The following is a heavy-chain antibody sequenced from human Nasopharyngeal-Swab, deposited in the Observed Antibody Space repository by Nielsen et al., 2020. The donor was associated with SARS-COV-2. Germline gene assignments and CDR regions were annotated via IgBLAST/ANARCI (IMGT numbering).Heavy chain of an antibody. J-gene: IGHJ4*02. Sequence: GGSLRLSCAASGFTFDDYGMSWVRQAPGKGLEWVSGISWNSGSIGYADSVKGRFTISRDNAKNSLYLQMNSLRAEDTALYYCAKLIDTAMVTDYWGQGTLVTVSS. CDR1: GFTFDDYG. V-gene: IGHV3-9*01. CDR2: ISWNSGSI. D-gene: IGHD5-18*01. CDR3: AKLIDTAMVTDY.